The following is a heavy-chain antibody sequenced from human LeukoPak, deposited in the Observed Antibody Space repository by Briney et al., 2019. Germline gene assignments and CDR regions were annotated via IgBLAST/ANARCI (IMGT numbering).Heavy chain of an antibody. V-gene: IGHV3-74*01. J-gene: IGHJ6*04. Sequence: PGGSLRLSCAASGFTFSSYWMHWVRQAPGKGLVWVSRINSDGSSTSYADSVKGRFTISRDNAKNTLYLQMNSLRGEDTAVYYCARDRDDYGDMDVWGKGTTVTVSS. CDR1: GFTFSSYW. D-gene: IGHD4-17*01. CDR2: INSDGSST. CDR3: ARDRDDYGDMDV.